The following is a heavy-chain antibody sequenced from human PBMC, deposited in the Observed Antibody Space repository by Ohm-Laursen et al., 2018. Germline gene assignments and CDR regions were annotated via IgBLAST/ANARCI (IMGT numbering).Heavy chain of an antibody. CDR2: IWYDGSNK. D-gene: IGHD4-23*01. CDR1: GFTFSDYY. V-gene: IGHV3-33*08. CDR3: ARDQYTTVVTPGVYWYFDL. J-gene: IGHJ2*01. Sequence: SLRLSCSASGFTFSDYYMSWVRQAPGKGLEWVAVIWYDGSNKYYADSVKGRFTISRDNSKNTLYLQMNSLRAEDTAVYYCARDQYTTVVTPGVYWYFDLWGRGTLVTVSS.